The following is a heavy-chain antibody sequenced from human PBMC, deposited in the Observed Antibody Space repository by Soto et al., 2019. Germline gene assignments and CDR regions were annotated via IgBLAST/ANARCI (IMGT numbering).Heavy chain of an antibody. D-gene: IGHD3-10*01. CDR1: GFTFSSHS. CDR2: ISYDGSIK. J-gene: IGHJ4*01. CDR3: AREWSTSGDLDY. V-gene: IGHV3-30-3*01. Sequence: QVQLVESGGGVVQPGRSLRLSCAASGFTFSSHSIQWVRQAPGKGLEWVAVISYDGSIKYYADSVKGRFTISRDNSKNTAYLQMNSLRAEDTAVFYCAREWSTSGDLDYWGDGALGIVSS.